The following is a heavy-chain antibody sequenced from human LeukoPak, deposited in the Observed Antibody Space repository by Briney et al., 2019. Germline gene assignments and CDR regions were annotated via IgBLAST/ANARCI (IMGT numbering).Heavy chain of an antibody. CDR3: AREYYYGSGSPAQNYYYGMDV. CDR1: GYTFTSYY. CDR2: INPSGGST. J-gene: IGHJ6*02. V-gene: IGHV1-46*01. D-gene: IGHD3-10*01. Sequence: ASVKVSCKASGYTFTSYYMHWVRQAPGQGLEWMGIINPSGGSTSYAQKFQGRVTMTRDTSTSTVYMELSSLRSEDTAVYYCAREYYYGSGSPAQNYYYGMDVWGQGTTVTVSS.